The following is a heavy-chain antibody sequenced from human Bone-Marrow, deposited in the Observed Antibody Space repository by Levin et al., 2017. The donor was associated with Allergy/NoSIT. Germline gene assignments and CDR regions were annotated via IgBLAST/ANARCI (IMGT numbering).Heavy chain of an antibody. CDR2: IDHTGST. CDR3: ARLRVSTRANRYYYHGMDV. J-gene: IGHJ6*02. V-gene: IGHV4-34*01. CDR1: GGSFNTYY. Sequence: SETLSLTCAVYGGSFNTYYWTWIRQSPDKGLEWIGEIDHTGSTNYNPSLKGRVTISVDTSQKQFSLRVTSVTAADTAVFYCARLRVSTRANRYYYHGMDVWGQGTTVTVSS. D-gene: IGHD5/OR15-5a*01.